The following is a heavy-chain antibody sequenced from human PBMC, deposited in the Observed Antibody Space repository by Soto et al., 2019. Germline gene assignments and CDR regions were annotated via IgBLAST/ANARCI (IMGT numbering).Heavy chain of an antibody. CDR2: INAGNGNT. Sequence: QVQLVQSGAEVKKPGASVKVSCKASGYTFTSYAMHWVRQAPGQRLEWMGWINAGNGNTKYSQKFQGRVTITRDTSASTAYMELSSLRSEDTAVYYFGRGSGLNWFHPWGQGTLVTVSS. CDR1: GYTFTSYA. V-gene: IGHV1-3*01. J-gene: IGHJ5*02. CDR3: GRGSGLNWFHP. D-gene: IGHD3-10*01.